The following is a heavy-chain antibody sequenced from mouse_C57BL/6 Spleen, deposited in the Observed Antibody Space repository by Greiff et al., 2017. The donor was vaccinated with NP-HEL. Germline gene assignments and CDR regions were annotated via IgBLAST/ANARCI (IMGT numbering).Heavy chain of an antibody. Sequence: QVQLQQPGAELVKPGASVKMSCKASGYTFTSYWITWVTQRPGQGLEWIGDIYPGSGSTNYNEKFKSKATLTVDTSSSTAYMQLSSLTSVDSAVYYCARGPGGVYYEYSHYYAMDYWGQGTSVTVSS. J-gene: IGHJ4*01. D-gene: IGHD2-4*01. CDR1: GYTFTSYW. CDR3: ARGPGGVYYEYSHYYAMDY. CDR2: IYPGSGST. V-gene: IGHV1-55*01.